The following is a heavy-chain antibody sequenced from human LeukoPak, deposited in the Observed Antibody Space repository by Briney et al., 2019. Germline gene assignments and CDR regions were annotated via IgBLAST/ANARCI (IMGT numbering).Heavy chain of an antibody. D-gene: IGHD3-16*01. CDR1: GFTFSSYS. CDR2: ISSSSSTI. CDR3: ARSFLMSLGELLSGGFDV. Sequence: GGSLRLSCAASGFTFSSYSMNWVRQAPGKGLEWVSYISSSSSTIYYADSVKGRFTISRDNAKNSLYLQMNSLRAEDTAVYYCARSFLMSLGELLSGGFDVWGQGAMVTASS. V-gene: IGHV3-48*04. J-gene: IGHJ3*01.